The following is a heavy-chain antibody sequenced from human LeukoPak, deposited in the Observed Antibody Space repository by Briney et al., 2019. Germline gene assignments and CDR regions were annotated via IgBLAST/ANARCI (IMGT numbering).Heavy chain of an antibody. J-gene: IGHJ3*02. Sequence: GASVKVSCKASGGTFSSYAISWVRQAPGQGLEWMGGIIPIFGTANYAQKFQGRVTITTDESTSTAYMELSSLRSEDTAVYYCARGVVPAATRKIDASDIWGQGTMVTVSS. D-gene: IGHD2-2*01. V-gene: IGHV1-69*05. CDR1: GGTFSSYA. CDR3: ARGVVPAATRKIDASDI. CDR2: IIPIFGTA.